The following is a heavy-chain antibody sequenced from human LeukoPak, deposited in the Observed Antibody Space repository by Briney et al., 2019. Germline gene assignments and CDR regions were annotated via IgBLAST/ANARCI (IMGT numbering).Heavy chain of an antibody. CDR3: ARDSDFDWFGGNDFDY. D-gene: IGHD3-9*01. CDR1: GFTFSRYS. Sequence: GGSLRLSCAASGFTFSRYSMNWVRQAPGKGLEWVSYISSSSSTIYYADSVKGRFTISRDNAKNSLYLQMNSLRAEDTAVYYCARDSDFDWFGGNDFDYWGQGTLVTVSS. V-gene: IGHV3-48*04. J-gene: IGHJ4*02. CDR2: ISSSSSTI.